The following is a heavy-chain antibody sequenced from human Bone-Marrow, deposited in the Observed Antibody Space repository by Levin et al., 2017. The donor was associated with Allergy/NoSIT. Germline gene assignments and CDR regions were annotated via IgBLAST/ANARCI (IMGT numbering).Heavy chain of an antibody. CDR3: ARAEHCSGGACSFDH. CDR1: GFTFDDFP. D-gene: IGHD2-15*01. V-gene: IGHV3-9*01. J-gene: IGHJ4*02. Sequence: SGGSLRLSCAASGFTFDDFPMHWVRQVPGKGLEWVSGITWNGGNKAYGDSVKGRFTISRDNAKNSLYLQMDDLRPDDTAFYYCARAEHCSGGACSFDHWGQGTRVTVSS. CDR2: ITWNGGNK.